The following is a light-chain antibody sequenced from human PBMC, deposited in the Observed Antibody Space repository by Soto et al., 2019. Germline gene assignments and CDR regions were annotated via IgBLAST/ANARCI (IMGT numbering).Light chain of an antibody. J-gene: IGKJ1*01. Sequence: DIQMTQSPSTLSASVGDRVTITCRASQSLSSKLAWYQQRPGTAPKLFIYKASSLESGVPSRFSGSESGTEFTLTISSLQPADLATYYCQQYSEYPWTFGQGTKVEIK. CDR3: QQYSEYPWT. CDR2: KAS. V-gene: IGKV1-5*03. CDR1: QSLSSK.